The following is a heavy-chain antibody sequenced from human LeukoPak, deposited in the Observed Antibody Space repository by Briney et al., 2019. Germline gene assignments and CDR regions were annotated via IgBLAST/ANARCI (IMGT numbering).Heavy chain of an antibody. D-gene: IGHD4-17*01. Sequence: GRSLRLTCAASGFTFSSYGMHWVRQAPGKGLEWVAVISYDGSNKYYADSVKGRFTISRDNSKNTLYLQMNSLRAEDTAVYYCAKSNATVTTYWGNYGMDVWGQGTTVTVSS. J-gene: IGHJ6*02. CDR3: AKSNATVTTYWGNYGMDV. CDR1: GFTFSSYG. CDR2: ISYDGSNK. V-gene: IGHV3-30*18.